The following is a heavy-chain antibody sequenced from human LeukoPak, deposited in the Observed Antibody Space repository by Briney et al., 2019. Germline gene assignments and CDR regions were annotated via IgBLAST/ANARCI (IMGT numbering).Heavy chain of an antibody. D-gene: IGHD2-2*01. CDR2: ISSSGSTI. J-gene: IGHJ4*02. CDR1: GFTFSSYE. CDR3: ASDQYCSSTSCSSS. V-gene: IGHV3-48*03. Sequence: GGSLRLSCAASGFTFSSYEMNWVRQAPGKGLEWVSYISSSGSTIYYADSVKGRFTISRDNAKNSLYLQMNSLRAEDTAVYYCASDQYCSSTSCSSSWGQGTLVTVSS.